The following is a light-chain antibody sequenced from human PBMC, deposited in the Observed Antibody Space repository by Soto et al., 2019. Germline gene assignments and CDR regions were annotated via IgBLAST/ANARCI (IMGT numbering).Light chain of an antibody. V-gene: IGKV3-15*01. Sequence: EIVMTQSPATLSVSPGERATLSCRASQSVSSNLAWYQQKPGQAPRLLIYGASTRATGIPARFRGSGSGTEFNLTISSLQSEDFAVYYCQQYNNWPPYTFGQGTKLEIK. CDR2: GAS. J-gene: IGKJ2*01. CDR1: QSVSSN. CDR3: QQYNNWPPYT.